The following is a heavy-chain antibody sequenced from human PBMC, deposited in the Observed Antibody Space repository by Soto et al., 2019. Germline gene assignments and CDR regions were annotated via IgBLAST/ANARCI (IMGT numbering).Heavy chain of an antibody. Sequence: QVQLQQWGAGLLKPSETLSLTCAVYGGSFSGYYWSWIRQPPGKGLEWIGEINHSGSTNYNPSLKSRVTISVDTSKNQFSLKLSSVTAADTAVYYCARETIMITFGVLPDYYYGMDVWGQGTTVTVSS. V-gene: IGHV4-34*01. J-gene: IGHJ6*02. CDR2: INHSGST. CDR3: ARETIMITFGVLPDYYYGMDV. CDR1: GGSFSGYY. D-gene: IGHD3-16*01.